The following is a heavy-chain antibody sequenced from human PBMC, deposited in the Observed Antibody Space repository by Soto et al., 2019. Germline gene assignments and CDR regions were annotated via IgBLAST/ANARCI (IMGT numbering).Heavy chain of an antibody. CDR1: GFTVSSNY. CDR2: IYSGGST. J-gene: IGHJ4*02. Sequence: EVQLVETGGGLIQPGGSLRLSCAASGFTVSSNYMSWVREAPGKGLEWVSVIYSGGSTYYADSVKGRFTISRDNSKNTLYLQMNSLRAEDTAVYYCAREEEHSSSWYFWGQGTLVTVSS. V-gene: IGHV3-53*02. CDR3: AREEEHSSSWYF. D-gene: IGHD6-13*01.